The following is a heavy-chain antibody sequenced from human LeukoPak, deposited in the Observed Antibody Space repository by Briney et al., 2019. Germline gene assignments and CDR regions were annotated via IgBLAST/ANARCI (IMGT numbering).Heavy chain of an antibody. V-gene: IGHV3-48*04. D-gene: IGHD2-2*01. Sequence: GGSLRLSCAASGFTFSSYRMNWVRQAPGKGLEWVSYISNSSSTMYYADSVKGRFTISRDNAKNSLYLQMNSLRAEDTALYYCAKGGYCSSTSCVAAYGMDVWGQGTTVTVSS. CDR3: AKGGYCSSTSCVAAYGMDV. CDR1: GFTFSSYR. J-gene: IGHJ6*02. CDR2: ISNSSSTM.